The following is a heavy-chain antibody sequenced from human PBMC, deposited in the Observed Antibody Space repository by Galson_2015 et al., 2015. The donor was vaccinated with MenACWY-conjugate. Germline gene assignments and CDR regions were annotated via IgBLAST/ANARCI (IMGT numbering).Heavy chain of an antibody. CDR3: TRQMPLDWFDP. J-gene: IGHJ5*02. Sequence: SYTKYSPSFQGHVPFSADRSINTVYLQWRSLRASDTAIYYCTRQMPLDWFDPWGQGTLVTVSS. V-gene: IGHV5-10-1*01. CDR2: SYT. D-gene: IGHD2-2*01.